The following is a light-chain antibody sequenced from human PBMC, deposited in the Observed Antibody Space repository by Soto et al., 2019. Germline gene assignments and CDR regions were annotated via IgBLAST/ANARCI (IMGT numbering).Light chain of an antibody. Sequence: QTVVTQEPSLTVSPGGTVTLTCALTTGAVTSDYYPNWFQRKPGQALRTLIYRTSNKHSWTPARFSGSLLGGKAALTLSGVQPEDEADYYCVLLYGGAWEFGGGTKLTVL. CDR1: TGAVTSDYY. CDR3: VLLYGGAWE. J-gene: IGLJ3*02. CDR2: RTS. V-gene: IGLV7-43*01.